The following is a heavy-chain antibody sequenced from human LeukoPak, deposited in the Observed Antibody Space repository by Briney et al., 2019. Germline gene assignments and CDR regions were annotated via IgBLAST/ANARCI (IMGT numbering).Heavy chain of an antibody. CDR3: ARDEGSAYPFDY. CDR1: GGSISSSSYY. Sequence: SETXSLTCTVSGGSISSSSYYWGWIRQPPGKGLEWIGSIYYSGSTYCNPFLKSRVTISVDTSKNQFSLNLNSVTAADTAVYFCARDEGSAYPFDYWGQGTLVTVSS. V-gene: IGHV4-39*07. D-gene: IGHD3-22*01. CDR2: IYYSGST. J-gene: IGHJ4*02.